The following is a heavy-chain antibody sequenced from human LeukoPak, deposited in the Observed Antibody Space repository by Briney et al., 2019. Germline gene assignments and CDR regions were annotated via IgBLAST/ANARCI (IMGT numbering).Heavy chain of an antibody. CDR3: ARDWKYCSGGSCYGGFDY. J-gene: IGHJ4*02. CDR2: IWYDGSKK. D-gene: IGHD2-15*01. CDR1: GFTLRSYG. V-gene: IGHV3-33*01. Sequence: PGGSLRLSCAGSGFTLRSYGMHWVRQAPGKGLEWVAVIWYDGSKKYYADSVKGRFTISRDNSKNTLYLQMNSRRAEDTAVYYCARDWKYCSGGSCYGGFDYWGQGTLVTVSS.